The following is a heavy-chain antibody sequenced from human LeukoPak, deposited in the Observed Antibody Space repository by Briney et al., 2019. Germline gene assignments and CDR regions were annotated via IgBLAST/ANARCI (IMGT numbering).Heavy chain of an antibody. CDR2: IYPGDSDT. Sequence: GESLKISCKGSGYSFTSYWIGWVRPMPGKGLEWMGIIYPGDSDTRYSPSFQGQVTISADKSISTAYLQWSSLKASDTAMYYCARGYCSSTSCPYGMDVWGQGTTVTVSS. D-gene: IGHD2-2*01. CDR1: GYSFTSYW. J-gene: IGHJ6*02. CDR3: ARGYCSSTSCPYGMDV. V-gene: IGHV5-51*01.